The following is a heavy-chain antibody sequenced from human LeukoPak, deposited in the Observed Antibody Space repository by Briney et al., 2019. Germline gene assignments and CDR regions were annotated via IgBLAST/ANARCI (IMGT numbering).Heavy chain of an antibody. Sequence: SETLSLTCTVSGGSISSGDYYWSWIRQPPGKGLEWIGYIYYSGSTYYNPSLKSRVTISVDTSKNQISLKLSSVTAADTAVYYCARGSRFGEFSWGQGTTVTVSS. J-gene: IGHJ6*02. CDR1: GGSISSGDYY. CDR2: IYYSGST. D-gene: IGHD3-10*01. CDR3: ARGSRFGEFS. V-gene: IGHV4-30-4*01.